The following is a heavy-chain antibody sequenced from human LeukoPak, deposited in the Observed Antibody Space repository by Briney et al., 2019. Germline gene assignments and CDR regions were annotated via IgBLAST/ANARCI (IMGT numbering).Heavy chain of an antibody. CDR3: ARGLYYYDSSGSDHYYYYYMDV. V-gene: IGHV4-4*07. J-gene: IGHJ6*03. D-gene: IGHD3-22*01. CDR1: GGSISSYY. CDR2: IYTSGST. Sequence: SETLSLTCTVSGGSISSYYWSWIRQPAGKGLEWIGRIYTSGSTNYNPSLKSRVTMSVDTSTNHFSLKLSSVTAADPAAEYCARGLYYYDSSGSDHYYYYYMDVWGKGTTVTVSS.